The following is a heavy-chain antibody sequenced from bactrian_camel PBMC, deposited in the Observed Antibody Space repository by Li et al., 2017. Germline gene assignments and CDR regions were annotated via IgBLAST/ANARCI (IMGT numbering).Heavy chain of an antibody. CDR3: AAGSSRGVPFRERGYPY. J-gene: IGHJ4*01. CDR1: GHIASKYC. V-gene: IGHV3S68*01. CDR2: IHTAYGRA. Sequence: HVQLVESGGGSVEAGGSLRLSCEVSGHIASKYCMGWFRQAPGKEREGISSIHTAYGRAYLADSVKGRFTISQDPTKNAVYLQMDSLTPEDTAMYYCAAGSSRGVPFRERGYPYWGQGTQVTVS. D-gene: IGHD3*01.